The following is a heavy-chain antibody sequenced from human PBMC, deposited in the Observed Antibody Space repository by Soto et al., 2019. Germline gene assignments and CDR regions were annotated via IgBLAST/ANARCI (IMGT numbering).Heavy chain of an antibody. Sequence: GTVINHDYCRIWINQTPGKDLEWIGYIYYSGSTYYNPSLNSRVTISVDTSKNQFSLKLNSVTAADTAVYFFFRAEDGIRGVRSAAFLRNRSSDL. CDR3: FRAEDGIRGVRSAAFLRNRSSDL. D-gene: IGHD3-3*01. J-gene: IGHJ2*01. V-gene: IGHV4-30-4*01. CDR2: IYYSGST. CDR1: GTVINHDYC.